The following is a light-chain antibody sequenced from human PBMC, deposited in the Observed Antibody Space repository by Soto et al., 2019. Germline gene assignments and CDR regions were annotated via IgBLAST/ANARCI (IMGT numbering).Light chain of an antibody. J-gene: IGKJ3*01. CDR3: QQYNNWPFT. CDR1: QSISSN. V-gene: IGKV3-15*01. Sequence: ERVMTQSPATLSVSPGERATLSCRASQSISSNLAWYQQKPGQAPRLLIYGASTRATGIPARFSGSGSGTEFTLTIRSLQSEDFAVYYCQQYNNWPFTFGPGTKVDI. CDR2: GAS.